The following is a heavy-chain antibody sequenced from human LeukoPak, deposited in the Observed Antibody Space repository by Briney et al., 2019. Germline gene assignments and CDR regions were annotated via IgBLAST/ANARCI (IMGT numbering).Heavy chain of an antibody. Sequence: PGGSLRLSCAASGFIFSSYAMSWVRQAPGKGLEWVSAISPSSDSTSYADSVKGRFTIFRDNSNNMVYMQMNSLRVEDTAVYYCAKYGNSGWNDAFDIWGHGTMVTVSS. CDR2: ISPSSDST. V-gene: IGHV3-23*01. D-gene: IGHD6-19*01. CDR1: GFIFSSYA. J-gene: IGHJ3*02. CDR3: AKYGNSGWNDAFDI.